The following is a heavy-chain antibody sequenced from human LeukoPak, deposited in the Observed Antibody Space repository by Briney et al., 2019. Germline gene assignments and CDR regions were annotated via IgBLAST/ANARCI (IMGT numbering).Heavy chain of an antibody. D-gene: IGHD3-10*01. V-gene: IGHV4-61*05. Sequence: SETLSLTCTVSGGSISSSSYYWSWIRQPPGKGLEWIGYIYYSGSTNYNPSLKSRVTISVDTSKNQFSLKLSSVTAADTAVYYCARTYYYGSGSYQNDYWGQGTLVTVSS. CDR3: ARTYYYGSGSYQNDY. CDR2: IYYSGST. CDR1: GGSISSSSYY. J-gene: IGHJ4*02.